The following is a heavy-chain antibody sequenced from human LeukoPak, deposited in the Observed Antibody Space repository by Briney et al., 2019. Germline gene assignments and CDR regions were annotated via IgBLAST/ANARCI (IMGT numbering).Heavy chain of an antibody. CDR2: ISSSGSTI. CDR3: ARVWDIVVVPAAIAAAFDI. J-gene: IGHJ3*02. D-gene: IGHD2-2*01. V-gene: IGHV3-11*04. Sequence: GGSLRLSXAASGFTFSDYYMSWIRQAPGKGLEWVSYISSSGSTIYYADSVKGRFTISRDNAKNSLYLQMNSLRAEDTAVYYCARVWDIVVVPAAIAAAFDIWGQGTMVTVSS. CDR1: GFTFSDYY.